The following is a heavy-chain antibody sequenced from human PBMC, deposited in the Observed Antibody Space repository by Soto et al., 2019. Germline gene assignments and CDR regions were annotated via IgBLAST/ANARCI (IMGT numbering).Heavy chain of an antibody. CDR3: ARGGASRPDY. D-gene: IGHD6-6*01. V-gene: IGHV3-48*02. J-gene: IGHJ4*02. CDR2: ISSSSGTK. CDR1: GFSLKNYG. Sequence: GGSLRLSCAASGFSLKNYGMNWVRQAPGKGLEWVSYISSSSGTKAYADSVKGRFTISRDNAKDSLYLQMNSLRDDDTAVYYCARGGASRPDYWGQGTLVTVSS.